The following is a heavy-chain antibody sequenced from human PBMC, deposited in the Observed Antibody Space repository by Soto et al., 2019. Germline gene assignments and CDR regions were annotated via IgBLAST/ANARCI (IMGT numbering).Heavy chain of an antibody. CDR2: ISSNGGST. V-gene: IGHV3-64*01. D-gene: IGHD3-16*02. J-gene: IGHJ3*02. Sequence: GGSMRLACAASGFTFSSYAMHWVRQAPGKGLEYVSAISSNGGSTYYANSVKGRFTISRDNSKNTLYLQMGSLRAEDMAVYYCARGHYDYIWGSYREDAFDIWGQGTMVTVSS. CDR3: ARGHYDYIWGSYREDAFDI. CDR1: GFTFSSYA.